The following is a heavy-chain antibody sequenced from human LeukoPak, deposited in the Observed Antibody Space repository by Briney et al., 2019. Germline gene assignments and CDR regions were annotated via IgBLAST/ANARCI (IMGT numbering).Heavy chain of an antibody. D-gene: IGHD3-22*01. V-gene: IGHV3-21*01. J-gene: IGHJ4*02. Sequence: PGGSLRLSCAASGFIFSSYSMNWVRQAPGKGLEWVSSISSSSSYIYYADSVKGRFTISRDNAKNSLYLQMNSLRAEDTAVYYCARDVRYYDSSGYYDYWGQGTLVTVSS. CDR3: ARDVRYYDSSGYYDY. CDR1: GFIFSSYS. CDR2: ISSSSSYI.